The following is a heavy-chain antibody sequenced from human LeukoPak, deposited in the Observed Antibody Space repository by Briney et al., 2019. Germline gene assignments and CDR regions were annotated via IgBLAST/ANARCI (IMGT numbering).Heavy chain of an antibody. Sequence: SETLSLTCTVSGGSISSSFWTWIRQFPGKRLEWIGYIHYSGSTNYNPSLKSRVTISVDTSKNQFSLKLNSVTAADTAVYYCARLGGVVPAATFDYWGQGTLVTVSS. CDR1: GGSISSSF. CDR2: IHYSGST. D-gene: IGHD2-2*01. V-gene: IGHV4-59*01. J-gene: IGHJ4*02. CDR3: ARLGGVVPAATFDY.